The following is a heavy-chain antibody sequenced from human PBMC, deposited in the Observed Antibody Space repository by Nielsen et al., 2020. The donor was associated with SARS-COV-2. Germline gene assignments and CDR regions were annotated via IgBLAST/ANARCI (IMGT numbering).Heavy chain of an antibody. D-gene: IGHD3-22*01. CDR1: GGSISSGGYY. J-gene: IGHJ3*02. CDR2: IYYSGST. CDR3: ARAPITMIVVVNAFDI. Sequence: SETLSLTCTVSGGSISSGGYYWIWIRQHPGKSLEWIVYIYYSGSTYYNPSLKSRVTISVDTSKNQLSLKLSSVTAADTAVYYCARAPITMIVVVNAFDIWGQGTMVTVSS. V-gene: IGHV4-31*03.